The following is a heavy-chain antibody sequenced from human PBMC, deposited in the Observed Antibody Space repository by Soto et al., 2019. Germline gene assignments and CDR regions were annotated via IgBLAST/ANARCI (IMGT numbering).Heavy chain of an antibody. J-gene: IGHJ4*02. D-gene: IGHD6-19*01. V-gene: IGHV4-39*01. CDR3: ARPRVAGHFYYFDY. Sequence: SETLSLTCTVSGGSISSSSYYWGWIRQPPGKGLEWIGSIYYSGSTYYNPSLKSRVTISVDTSKNQFSLKLSSVTAADTAVYYCARPRVAGHFYYFDYWGQGTLVTVSS. CDR1: GGSISSSSYY. CDR2: IYYSGST.